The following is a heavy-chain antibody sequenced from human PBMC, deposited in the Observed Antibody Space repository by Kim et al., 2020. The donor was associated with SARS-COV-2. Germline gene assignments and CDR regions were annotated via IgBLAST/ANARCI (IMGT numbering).Heavy chain of an antibody. CDR1: GFYFGYYA. CDR2: ISDSGRDT. D-gene: IGHD3-10*01. J-gene: IGHJ6*02. CDR3: AKSDASGSYGNPGGVAV. V-gene: IGHV3-23*01. Sequence: GGSLRLSCAASGFYFGYYAMSWVRQAPGKGLEWVSGISDSGRDTYYADSVRGRVTISRDNSKNTLYLQLNSLRVEDTAIYYCAKSDASGSYGNPGGVAVWGQGTTVTVSS.